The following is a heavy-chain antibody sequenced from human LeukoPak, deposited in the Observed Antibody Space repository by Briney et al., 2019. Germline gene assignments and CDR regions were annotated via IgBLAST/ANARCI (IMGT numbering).Heavy chain of an antibody. V-gene: IGHV4-4*02. CDR1: GGSITNNHY. Sequence: SGTLSLTCAVSGGSITNNHYWTWVRQPPGRGLEWIADIFNSGSANYKPSIKNRVTISMDKSKNKFSLTLSSVTAPGTAVYYFSGGGEAWELIGYWSQGTLVTVSS. CDR2: IFNSGSA. D-gene: IGHD3-16*01. J-gene: IGHJ4*02. CDR3: SGGGEAWELIGY.